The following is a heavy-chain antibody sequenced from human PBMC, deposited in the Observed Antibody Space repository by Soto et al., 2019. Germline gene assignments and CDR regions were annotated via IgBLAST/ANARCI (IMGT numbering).Heavy chain of an antibody. CDR2: FSXSGCRT. D-gene: IGHD2-21*02. J-gene: IGHJ6*02. CDR3: AKSVVTAMTSYYVMDV. Sequence: GLFLXXXFSXSGCRTYYADSVKGRFTISRENAKNTLYLQMNSLRAEDTSVYYCAKSVVTAMTSYYVMDVWGQGTTVTVSS. V-gene: IGHV3-23*01.